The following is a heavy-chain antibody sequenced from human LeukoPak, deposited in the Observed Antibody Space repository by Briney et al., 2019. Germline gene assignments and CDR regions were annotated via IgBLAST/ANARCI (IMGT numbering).Heavy chain of an antibody. J-gene: IGHJ4*02. V-gene: IGHV4-39*07. Sequence: SETLSLTCTVSGGSISSSSYYWGWIRQPPGKGLEWIGSIYYSGSTYYNPSLKSRVTISVDTSKNQFSLRLSSVTAADTAVYYCARDVGTAGPSNYWGQGTLVTVSS. CDR2: IYYSGST. D-gene: IGHD6-13*01. CDR3: ARDVGTAGPSNY. CDR1: GGSISSSSYY.